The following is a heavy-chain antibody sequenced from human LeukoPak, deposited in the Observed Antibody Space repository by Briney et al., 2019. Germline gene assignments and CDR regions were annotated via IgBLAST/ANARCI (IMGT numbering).Heavy chain of an antibody. J-gene: IGHJ4*02. D-gene: IGHD6-19*01. V-gene: IGHV4-34*01. CDR3: ASGYSSGWTNN. CDR2: INHSGST. Sequence: SETLSLTCVVYGESFSGYYWSWIRQPPGRGLEWIGEINHSGSTNYNPSLKSRVTISVDTSKNQFSLRVSSVTAADTAVYYCASGYSSGWTNNWGQGTLVTVPS. CDR1: GESFSGYY.